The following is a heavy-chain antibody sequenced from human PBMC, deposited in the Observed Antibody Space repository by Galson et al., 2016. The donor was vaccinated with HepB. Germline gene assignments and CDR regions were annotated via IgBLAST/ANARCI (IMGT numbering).Heavy chain of an antibody. CDR3: ARTSYRECTGPRCVNFRYYYSYRDV. D-gene: IGHD2-8*02. J-gene: IGHJ6*03. CDR2: IFYGGTT. V-gene: IGHV3-53*01. CDR1: GFTVSSYY. Sequence: SLRLSCAASGFTVSSYYMSWVRQAPGKGLEWVSVIFYGGTTYYADSVEGRFTISRDDSMNTLYLQMSSLTAEDTAVYFCARTSYRECTGPRCVNFRYYYSYRDVWGKGTTVTVSS.